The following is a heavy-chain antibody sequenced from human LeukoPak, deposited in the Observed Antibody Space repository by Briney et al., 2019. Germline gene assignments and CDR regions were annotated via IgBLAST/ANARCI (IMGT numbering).Heavy chain of an antibody. J-gene: IGHJ4*02. Sequence: GGSLRLSCAASGFTFSDSGVHWVRQASGKGLEWVGHIRSKVDSYATVYAASVKGRFTITRDDSENTAYLQMNSLNTEDTAVYYCATFPSGSWSAYWGQGTLVTVSS. V-gene: IGHV3-73*01. D-gene: IGHD1-26*01. CDR1: GFTFSDSG. CDR3: ATFPSGSWSAY. CDR2: IRSKVDSYAT.